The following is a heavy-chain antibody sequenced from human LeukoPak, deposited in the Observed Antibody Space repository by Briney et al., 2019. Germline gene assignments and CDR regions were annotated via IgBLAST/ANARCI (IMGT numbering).Heavy chain of an antibody. CDR3: ARWMVTFYDY. CDR1: GGSISGSSYY. D-gene: IGHD5-18*01. V-gene: IGHV4-39*07. Sequence: SETLSLTCTVSGGSISGSSYYWGWIRQPPGKGLEWIGSIYYSGSTYYNPSLKSRVTLSVDTSKNQFSLKLSSVTAADTAVYYCARWMVTFYDYWGQGTLVTVSS. J-gene: IGHJ4*02. CDR2: IYYSGST.